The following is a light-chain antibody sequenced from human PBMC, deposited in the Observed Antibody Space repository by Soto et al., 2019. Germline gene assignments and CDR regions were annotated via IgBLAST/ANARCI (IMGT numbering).Light chain of an antibody. V-gene: IGKV3-20*01. Sequence: EIVLTQSPGTLSLSPGERATLSCRASQGVISNHLAWYQQKPGQTPWLLIYGASIRATGIPGRFSGSGSGTDFTLTISRLEPEDFAVYYCQQYGSSGTFGQGTKVDIK. CDR1: QGVISNH. CDR2: GAS. CDR3: QQYGSSGT. J-gene: IGKJ1*01.